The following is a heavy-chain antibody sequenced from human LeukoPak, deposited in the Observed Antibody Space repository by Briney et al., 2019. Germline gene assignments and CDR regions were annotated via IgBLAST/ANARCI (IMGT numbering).Heavy chain of an antibody. CDR1: GFTFSDYW. CDR2: ISYDGSNK. D-gene: IGHD3-22*01. CDR3: ARVVYYYDSSRFDY. Sequence: QPGGSLRLSCAASGFTFSDYWMHWVRQAPGKGLEWVAVISYDGSNKYYADSVKGRFTISRDNSKNTLYLQMNSLRAEDTAVYYCARVVYYYDSSRFDYWGQGTLVTVSS. J-gene: IGHJ4*02. V-gene: IGHV3-30-3*01.